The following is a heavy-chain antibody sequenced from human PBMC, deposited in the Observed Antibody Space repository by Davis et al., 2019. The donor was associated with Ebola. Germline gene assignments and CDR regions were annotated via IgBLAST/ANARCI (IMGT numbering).Heavy chain of an antibody. CDR1: GGSISSYY. CDR2: IYYSGST. Sequence: SETLSLTCTVSGGSISSYYWSWIRQPPGKGLEWIGYIYYSGSTNYNPSLKSRVTISVDTSKNQFSLKLSSVTAADTAVYYCARQVAAAGTLFYSWFDPWGQGTLVTVSS. CDR3: ARQVAAAGTLFYSWFDP. V-gene: IGHV4-59*08. J-gene: IGHJ5*02. D-gene: IGHD6-13*01.